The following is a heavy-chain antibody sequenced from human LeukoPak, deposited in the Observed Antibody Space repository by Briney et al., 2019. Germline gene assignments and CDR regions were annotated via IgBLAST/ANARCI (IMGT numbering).Heavy chain of an antibody. J-gene: IGHJ4*02. V-gene: IGHV1-2*02. Sequence: GASVKVSCKASGYTFTGYYMHWVRQAPGQGLEWMGWINPNSGGTNYAQKLQGRVTMTTDTSTSTAYMELRSLRSDDTAVYYCAREDPYGDYGDYWGQGTLVTVSS. D-gene: IGHD4-17*01. CDR1: GYTFTGYY. CDR3: AREDPYGDYGDY. CDR2: INPNSGGT.